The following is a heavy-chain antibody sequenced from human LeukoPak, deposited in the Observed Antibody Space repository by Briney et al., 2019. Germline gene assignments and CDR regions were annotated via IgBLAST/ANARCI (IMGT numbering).Heavy chain of an antibody. CDR2: ISSSGSTI. J-gene: IGHJ4*02. CDR1: GFTFSSYE. Sequence: PGGSLRLSCAASGFTFSSYEMNWVRQAPGKGLEWVSYISSSGSTIYYADSVKGRFTISRDNAKNSLYLQMNSLRAEDTAVYYCAKDAIAVAGTGGFDYWGQGTLVTVSS. CDR3: AKDAIAVAGTGGFDY. D-gene: IGHD6-19*01. V-gene: IGHV3-48*03.